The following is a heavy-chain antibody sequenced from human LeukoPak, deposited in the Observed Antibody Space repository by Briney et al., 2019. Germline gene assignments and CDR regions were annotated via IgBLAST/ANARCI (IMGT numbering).Heavy chain of an antibody. CDR3: AKKGAAAGIFCY. CDR2: IYQSGST. V-gene: IGHV4-30-2*01. Sequence: SETLSLTCTVSGGSISSGGYYWSWIRQPPGKGLEWIGYIYQSGSTYYTPSLESRVTISVDRSKNQFSLRLSSVTAADTAVYLWAKKGAAAGIFCYLGQGTLVTVSS. CDR1: GGSISSGGYY. D-gene: IGHD6-13*01. J-gene: IGHJ4*02.